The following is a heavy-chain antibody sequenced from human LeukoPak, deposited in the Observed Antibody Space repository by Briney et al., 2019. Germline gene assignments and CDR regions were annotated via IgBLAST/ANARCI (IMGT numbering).Heavy chain of an antibody. Sequence: GGSLRLSCAASGFTFSTYGTSWVRQAPGKGLEWVSAISGSGGSTYYADSVKGRVTISRDNSKNTLYLQVNSLRVEDTAVYYCAKDRLGAMMYFDFWGQGTLVTVSS. CDR2: ISGSGGST. V-gene: IGHV3-23*01. D-gene: IGHD1-26*01. J-gene: IGHJ4*02. CDR3: AKDRLGAMMYFDF. CDR1: GFTFSTYG.